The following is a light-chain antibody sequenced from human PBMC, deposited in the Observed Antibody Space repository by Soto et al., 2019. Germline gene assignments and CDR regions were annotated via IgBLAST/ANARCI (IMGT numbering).Light chain of an antibody. CDR3: QQHNAWPLT. CDR1: QSVSSN. J-gene: IGKJ4*01. Sequence: EIVMTQSPATLSVSRGERATLSCRASQSVSSNLAWYQQKPGQAPRLLIYRVSTRATGIPARFSGSGSGTEFTLTISSLQSEDFAVYYCQQHNAWPLTFGGGTKVGIK. V-gene: IGKV3-15*01. CDR2: RVS.